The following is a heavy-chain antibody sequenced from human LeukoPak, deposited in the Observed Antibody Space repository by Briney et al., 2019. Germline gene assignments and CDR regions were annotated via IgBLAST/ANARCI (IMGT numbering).Heavy chain of an antibody. Sequence: SETLSLTCTVSGGSISSSSYYWGWIRQPPGKGLEWIGSIYYSGSTYYNPSLKSRVTISVDTSKNQFSLKLSSVTAADTAVYYCARDGRYCSSTSCYTGFDYWGQGTLVTVSS. CDR3: ARDGRYCSSTSCYTGFDY. D-gene: IGHD2-2*02. CDR1: GGSISSSSYY. J-gene: IGHJ4*02. V-gene: IGHV4-39*07. CDR2: IYYSGST.